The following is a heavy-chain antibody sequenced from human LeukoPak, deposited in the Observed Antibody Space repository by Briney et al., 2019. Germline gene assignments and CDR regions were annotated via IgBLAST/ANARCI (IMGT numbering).Heavy chain of an antibody. CDR2: ISYDGSNN. CDR3: AREDCSGGSCYSAGYYYYGMDV. Sequence: PGRSLRLSCAASGFTFSSYAMHWVRQAPGKGLEWVAVISYDGSNNYYADSVKGRFTISRDNSKNTLYLQMNSLRAEDTAVYYCAREDCSGGSCYSAGYYYYGMDVWGQGTTVTVSS. J-gene: IGHJ6*02. V-gene: IGHV3-30*04. D-gene: IGHD2-15*01. CDR1: GFTFSSYA.